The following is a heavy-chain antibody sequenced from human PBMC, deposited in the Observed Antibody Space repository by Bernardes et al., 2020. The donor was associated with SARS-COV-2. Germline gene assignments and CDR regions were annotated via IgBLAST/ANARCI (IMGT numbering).Heavy chain of an antibody. J-gene: IGHJ4*02. D-gene: IGHD2-2*02. CDR2: INYSGNT. CDR1: GGSFSGYY. V-gene: IGHV4-34*01. CDR3: ARGGCSSSSCYNFDY. Sequence: SETLSLTCAVHGGSFSGYYWNWIRQPPGQGLQWIGEINYSGNTNYNPSLKSQVTLSVDTSKNQFSLKLSSVTAADTAVYYCARGGCSSSSCYNFDYWGQGTPVTVSS.